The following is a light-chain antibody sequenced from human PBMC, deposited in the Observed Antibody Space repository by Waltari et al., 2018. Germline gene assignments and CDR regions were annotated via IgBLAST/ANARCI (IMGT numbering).Light chain of an antibody. J-gene: IGLJ1*01. CDR3: SSHAGSNNFV. V-gene: IGLV2-8*01. CDR1: SGDVGDHNF. CDR2: EVT. Sequence: QSALTQPPSASGSPGQSVTISCTGTSGDVGDHNFVSWYQQPPGKAPQLIIYEVTERPSGVPDRFSGSKSGNTASLTVSGLQAEDEADYFCSSHAGSNNFVFGSGTKVSVL.